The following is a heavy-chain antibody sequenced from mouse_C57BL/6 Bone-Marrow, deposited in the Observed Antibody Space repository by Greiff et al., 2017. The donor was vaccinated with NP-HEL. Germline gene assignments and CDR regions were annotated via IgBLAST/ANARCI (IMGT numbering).Heavy chain of an antibody. CDR1: GYTFTTYP. CDR3: ASGGNYWYYFDY. J-gene: IGHJ2*01. D-gene: IGHD2-1*01. CDR2: FHPYNDDT. Sequence: QVQLQQSGAGLVKPGASVKMSCKASGYTFTTYPIAWVKQNHGKSLEWIGTFHPYNDDTDYNEKFKNKATLTLEKSSSTVYLELSRLTSDDSSVYYGASGGNYWYYFDYWGQGTTLTVSS. V-gene: IGHV1-47*01.